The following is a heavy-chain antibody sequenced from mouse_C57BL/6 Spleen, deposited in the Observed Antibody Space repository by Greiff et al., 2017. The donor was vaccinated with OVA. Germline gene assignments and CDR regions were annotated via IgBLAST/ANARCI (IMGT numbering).Heavy chain of an antibody. CDR3: ARYSAHYIEY. Sequence: QVQLQQSGAELVRPGTSVKVSCKASGYSFTNYLIEWVKQRPGQGLEWIGVINPGSGGTNYNEKFKGKATLTADKSSSTAYIQLSSLTSEDSAVYICARYSAHYIEYWGEGTTLTVSS. J-gene: IGHJ2*01. CDR1: GYSFTNYL. V-gene: IGHV1-54*01. CDR2: INPGSGGT.